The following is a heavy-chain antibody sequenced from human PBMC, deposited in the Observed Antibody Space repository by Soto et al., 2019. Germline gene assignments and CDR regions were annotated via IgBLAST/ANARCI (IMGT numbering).Heavy chain of an antibody. CDR2: ISPYNGNT. V-gene: IGHV1-18*01. J-gene: IGHJ2*01. CDR1: GYTFTTYD. CDR3: ARILTTDWYFDL. D-gene: IGHD4-17*01. Sequence: ASVKVSCKASGYTFTTYDISWVRQAPGQGLEWMGWISPYNGNTNYAQKFQDRVTMTTDTSTSTAYMEVRSLGSDDTAVYYCARILTTDWYFDLWGRGTLVTVSS.